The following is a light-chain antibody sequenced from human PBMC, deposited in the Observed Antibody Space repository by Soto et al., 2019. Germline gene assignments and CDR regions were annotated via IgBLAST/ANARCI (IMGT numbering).Light chain of an antibody. Sequence: EIVLTQSPGTLSLSPGDRATLSCRASQSVTSNYLAWYQQKPGQAPRLLIFGASTRATGITDRFIGSGSGTDFTLTISRLEPEDFAVYYCQQYGRSPPYTFGQGTNLEI. CDR3: QQYGRSPPYT. V-gene: IGKV3-20*01. CDR1: QSVTSNY. J-gene: IGKJ2*01. CDR2: GAS.